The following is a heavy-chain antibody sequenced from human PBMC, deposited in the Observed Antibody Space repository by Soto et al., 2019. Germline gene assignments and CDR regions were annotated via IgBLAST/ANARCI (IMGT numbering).Heavy chain of an antibody. D-gene: IGHD2-15*01. J-gene: IGHJ3*02. Sequence: VESLKISCKGSGYCFSIHWVAWLRQMPGKGLGWVGVIYPGNSNTMYSPSFQGHVTISADTALSTTYLQWDTLKPSDTAMYFCARDSHCNGGNCPMGGFDMWGQGTMVTVSS. CDR2: IYPGNSNT. V-gene: IGHV5-51*01. CDR3: ARDSHCNGGNCPMGGFDM. CDR1: GYCFSIHW.